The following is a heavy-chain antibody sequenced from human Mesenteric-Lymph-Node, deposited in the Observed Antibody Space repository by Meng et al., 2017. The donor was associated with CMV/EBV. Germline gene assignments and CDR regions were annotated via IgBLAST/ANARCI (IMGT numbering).Heavy chain of an antibody. D-gene: IGHD2-2*01. CDR2: ISDSGGT. J-gene: IGHJ5*02. Sequence: SETLSLTCTVSDGSISSYFWSWIRQPPGKGLEWIGHISDSGGTNYNPSLKSRVTISVDTSKNQFSLKLSSVTAADTAMYYCARGHCGSSSCNNWFDPWGQGTLVTVSS. CDR3: ARGHCGSSSCNNWFDP. V-gene: IGHV4-59*01. CDR1: DGSISSYF.